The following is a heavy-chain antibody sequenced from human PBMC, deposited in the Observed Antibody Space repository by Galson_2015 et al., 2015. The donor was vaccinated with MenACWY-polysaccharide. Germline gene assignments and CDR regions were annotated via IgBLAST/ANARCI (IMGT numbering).Heavy chain of an antibody. D-gene: IGHD5-18*01. CDR1: GYTFRSYE. Sequence: SVKVSCKASGYTFRSYEINWVRQAPGQGLEWMGWMNPNSGNTHYAQKFQGRITMTKNTSISTIYMDLSSLRSEDSAVYYCAKVHSYAYVNFYYGLDVWGQGTTVTVSS. J-gene: IGHJ6*02. V-gene: IGHV1-8*01. CDR2: MNPNSGNT. CDR3: AKVHSYAYVNFYYGLDV.